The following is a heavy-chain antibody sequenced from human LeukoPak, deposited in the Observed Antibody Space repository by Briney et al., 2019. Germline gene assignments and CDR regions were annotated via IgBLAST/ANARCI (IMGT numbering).Heavy chain of an antibody. CDR3: AREVEMATTDY. D-gene: IGHD5-24*01. J-gene: IGHJ4*02. CDR2: ISAYNGNT. Sequence: ASVKVSCKASGYTFTSYGISLVRQAPGQGLEWMGWISAYNGNTNYAQKLQGRVTMTTDTSTSTAYMELRSLRSDDTAVYYCAREVEMATTDYGGQETLVTVSS. V-gene: IGHV1-18*01. CDR1: GYTFTSYG.